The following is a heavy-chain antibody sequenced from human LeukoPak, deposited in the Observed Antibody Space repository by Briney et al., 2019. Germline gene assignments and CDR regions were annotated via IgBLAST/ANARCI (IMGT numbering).Heavy chain of an antibody. D-gene: IGHD4-17*01. Sequence: GGSLRLSCAASGFTFSNYWMHWVRQTPGKGLVWASRIRTDGDTSYADSVRGRFTISRDNSKNTLYLQMNSLRAEDTAVYYCARDARVGDPFDYWGQGTLVTVSS. CDR2: IRTDGDT. CDR3: ARDARVGDPFDY. V-gene: IGHV3-74*01. CDR1: GFTFSNYW. J-gene: IGHJ4*02.